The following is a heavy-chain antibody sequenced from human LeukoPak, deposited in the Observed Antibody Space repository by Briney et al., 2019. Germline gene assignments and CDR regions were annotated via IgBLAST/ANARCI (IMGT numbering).Heavy chain of an antibody. Sequence: GGSLRLSCAASGFTFSSYGMHWVRQAPGKGLEWVAVIWYDGSNKYYADSAKGRFTISRDNSKNTLYLQMNSLRAEDTAVYYCARGGTSYVDAFDIWGQGTMVTVSS. CDR3: ARGGTSYVDAFDI. CDR2: IWYDGSNK. J-gene: IGHJ3*02. V-gene: IGHV3-33*01. D-gene: IGHD2-2*01. CDR1: GFTFSSYG.